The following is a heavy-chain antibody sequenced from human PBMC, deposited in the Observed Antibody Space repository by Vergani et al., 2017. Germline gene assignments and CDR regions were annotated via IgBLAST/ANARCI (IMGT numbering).Heavy chain of an antibody. CDR2: IKQDGSEK. CDR1: GFTFSSYW. J-gene: IGHJ3*02. CDR3: ARDGPGLLWFGELSGDAFDI. Sequence: EVQLVESGGGLVQPGGSLRLSCAASGFTFSSYWMSWVRQAPGKGLEWVANIKQDGSEKYYVDSVKGRFTISRDNAKNSLYLQMNSLRAEDTAVYYCARDGPGLLWFGELSGDAFDIWGQGTMVTVSS. D-gene: IGHD3-10*01. V-gene: IGHV3-7*01.